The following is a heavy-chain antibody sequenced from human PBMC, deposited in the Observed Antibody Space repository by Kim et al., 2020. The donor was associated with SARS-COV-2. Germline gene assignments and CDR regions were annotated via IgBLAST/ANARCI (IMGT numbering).Heavy chain of an antibody. J-gene: IGHJ4*02. CDR2: ISGSGGST. D-gene: IGHD2-2*01. V-gene: IGHV3-23*01. CDR1: GFTFSSYA. Sequence: GGSLRLSCAASGFTFSSYAMSWVRQAPGKGLEWVSAISGSGGSTYYADSVKGRFTISRDNSKNTLYLQMNSLRAEDTAVYYCATHPRRYQLLLAPFDYWGQGTLVTVSS. CDR3: ATHPRRYQLLLAPFDY.